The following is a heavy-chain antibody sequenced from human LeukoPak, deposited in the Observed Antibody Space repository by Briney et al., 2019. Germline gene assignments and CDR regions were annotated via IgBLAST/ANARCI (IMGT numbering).Heavy chain of an antibody. CDR3: ASASWDYVWGSYRSKDDY. J-gene: IGHJ4*02. CDR2: LNPNSGGT. D-gene: IGHD3-16*02. CDR1: GYTFTGYY. V-gene: IGHV1-2*02. Sequence: ASVKVSCKASGYTFTGYYMHWVRQAPGQGLEWMGWLNPNSGGTNYAQKFQGRVTMTRDTSIGTAYMELSRLRSDDTAVYYCASASWDYVWGSYRSKDDYWGQGTLVTVSS.